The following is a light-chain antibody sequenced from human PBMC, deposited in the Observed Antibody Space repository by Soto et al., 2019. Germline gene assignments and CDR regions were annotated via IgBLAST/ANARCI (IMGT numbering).Light chain of an antibody. CDR2: AAS. J-gene: IGKJ4*01. V-gene: IGKV1-16*01. CDR3: QQLNSYPPGLT. Sequence: DIQMTQSPSSLSASVGDRVTITWRASQSVGNFLSWYQQKPGLPPKYLIYAASTLQSGVPSRFSGSGSGTDFTLTISSLQPEDFATYYCQQLNSYPPGLTFGGGTKVDIK. CDR1: QSVGNF.